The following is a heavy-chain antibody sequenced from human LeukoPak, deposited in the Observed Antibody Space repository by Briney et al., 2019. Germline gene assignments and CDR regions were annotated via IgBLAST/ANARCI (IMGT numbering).Heavy chain of an antibody. CDR1: GGSISSYY. V-gene: IGHV4-59*01. J-gene: IGHJ4*02. D-gene: IGHD2-15*01. CDR3: ARAYCSGGSSYSPPLDY. CDR2: IYYSGST. Sequence: SETLSLTCTVSGGSISSYYWSWIRQPPGKGLEWIGYIYYSGSTNYNPSLKSRVTISVDTSKNQFSLKLSSVTAADTAVYYCARAYCSGGSSYSPPLDYWGQGTLVTVSS.